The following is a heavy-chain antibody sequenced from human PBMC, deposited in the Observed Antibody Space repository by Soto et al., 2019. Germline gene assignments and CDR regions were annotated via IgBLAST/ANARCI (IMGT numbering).Heavy chain of an antibody. V-gene: IGHV4-34*01. D-gene: IGHD3-16*02. Sequence: SETLSLTCAVYGGSFSGYYWSWIRQPPGRGLEWIGEINHSGSTNYNPSLKSRVTISVDTSKNQFSLKLSSVTAADTAVYYCARGKLSEYFWGSYRYHFDDCGQGSVVTVAS. J-gene: IGHJ4*02. CDR1: GGSFSGYY. CDR3: ARGKLSEYFWGSYRYHFDD. CDR2: INHSGST.